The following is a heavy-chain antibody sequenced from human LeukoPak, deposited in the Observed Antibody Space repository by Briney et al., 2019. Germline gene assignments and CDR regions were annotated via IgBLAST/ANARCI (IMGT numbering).Heavy chain of an antibody. J-gene: IGHJ4*02. D-gene: IGHD2-2*01. CDR1: GFTFSSYA. CDR2: ISESGGRT. Sequence: GGSLRLTCAAYGFTFSSYAMRWVRQAPGKGLEWVSAISESGGRTYYADSVTGRFTISRDNAKSSLYLQMNSLRVEDTAVYYCARDYQGHFGYWGPGTLVTVSS. CDR3: ARDYQGHFGY. V-gene: IGHV3-23*01.